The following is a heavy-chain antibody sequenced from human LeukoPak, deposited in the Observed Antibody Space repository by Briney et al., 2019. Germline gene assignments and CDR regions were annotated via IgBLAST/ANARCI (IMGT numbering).Heavy chain of an antibody. V-gene: IGHV1-2*02. J-gene: IGHJ3*02. CDR2: INPNSGGT. CDR1: GYTFTGYY. D-gene: IGHD3-3*01. Sequence: ASVKVSCKASGYTFTGYYMHWVRQAPGQGLEWMGWINPNSGGTNYAQKFQGRVTMTRDTSISTAYMELSRLRSDDTAVYYCARDTLWAYYDFWSGPNAFDIWGQGTMVTVSS. CDR3: ARDTLWAYYDFWSGPNAFDI.